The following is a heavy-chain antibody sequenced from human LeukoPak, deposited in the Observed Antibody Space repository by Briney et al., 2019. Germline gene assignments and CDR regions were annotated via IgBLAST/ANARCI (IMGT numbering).Heavy chain of an antibody. CDR2: IYYSGST. CDR1: GGSISSSSYY. D-gene: IGHD6-19*01. V-gene: IGHV4-39*07. Sequence: SETLSLTCTVSGGSISSSSYYWGWIRQPPGKGPEWIGSIYYSGSTSYNPSLKNRVTISLDTSKNQFSLKLNSVTAADTAVYYCASVRGYSSGWYASGFDPWGQGTLVTVSS. J-gene: IGHJ5*02. CDR3: ASVRGYSSGWYASGFDP.